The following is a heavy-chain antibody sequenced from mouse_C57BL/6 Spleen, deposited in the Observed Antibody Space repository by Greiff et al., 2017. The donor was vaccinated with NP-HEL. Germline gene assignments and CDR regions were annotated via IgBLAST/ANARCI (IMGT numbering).Heavy chain of an antibody. CDR2: IYPGSGST. D-gene: IGHD1-1*01. V-gene: IGHV1-55*01. J-gene: IGHJ3*01. CDR3: ARGYGSRGWFAY. CDR1: GYTFTSYW. Sequence: QVQLQQPGAELVKPGASVKMSCKASGYTFTSYWLTWVKQRPGQGLEWIGDIYPGSGSTNYNEKFKSKATLTVDTSSSTAYMQLSSLTSEDSAVYYCARGYGSRGWFAYWGQGTLVTVSA.